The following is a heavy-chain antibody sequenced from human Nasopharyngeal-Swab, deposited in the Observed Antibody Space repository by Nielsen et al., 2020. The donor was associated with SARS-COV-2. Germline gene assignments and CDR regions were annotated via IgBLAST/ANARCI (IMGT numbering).Heavy chain of an antibody. CDR2: INPNSGGT. V-gene: IGHV1-2*06. CDR3: ARDGTRYNWNDYYYYGMDV. CDR1: GYTFTGYY. J-gene: IGHJ6*02. Sequence: ASVKVSCKASGYTFTGYYMHWGRQAPGQGLEWRGRINPNSGGTNYAQKFQGRVTMTRDTSISTAYMELSRLRSDDTAVYYCARDGTRYNWNDYYYYGMDVWGQGTTVTVSS. D-gene: IGHD1-1*01.